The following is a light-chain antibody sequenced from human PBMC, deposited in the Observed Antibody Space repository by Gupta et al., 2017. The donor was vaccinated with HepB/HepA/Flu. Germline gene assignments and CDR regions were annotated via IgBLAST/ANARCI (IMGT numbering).Light chain of an antibody. J-gene: IGLJ1*01. CDR1: ALPKQY. CDR3: QSADSSGTYV. CDR2: KDS. V-gene: IGLV3-25*03. Sequence: SYELTQPPSVPVSPGQTARIPCSGDALPKQYAYWYQQKPGQAPVLVIYKDSERPSGIPERFSGSSSGTTVTLTISGVQAEDEADYYCQSADSSGTYVFGTGTKVTVL.